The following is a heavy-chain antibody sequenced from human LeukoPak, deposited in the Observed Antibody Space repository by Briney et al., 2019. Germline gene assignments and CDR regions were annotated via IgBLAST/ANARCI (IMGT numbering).Heavy chain of an antibody. CDR3: ARAPWIQLFFFDY. CDR2: INLTGGIA. J-gene: IGHJ4*02. Sequence: GASVKASCKASGYTFSSYYLHWMRQAPGQGLEWIGIINLTGGIARFAQKFQGRVSMTRDTSTSTVYMELSSLRSEDTAVYYCARAPWIQLFFFDYWGQGTLVTVSS. D-gene: IGHD5-18*01. CDR1: GYTFSSYY. V-gene: IGHV1-46*01.